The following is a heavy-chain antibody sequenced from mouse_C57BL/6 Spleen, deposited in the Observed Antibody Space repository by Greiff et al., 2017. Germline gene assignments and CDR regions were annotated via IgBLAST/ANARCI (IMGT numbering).Heavy chain of an antibody. Sequence: VKLQESGAELVRPGASVTLSCKASGYTFTDYEMHWVKQTPVHGLEWIGAIDPETGGTAYNQKFKGKAILTADKSSSTAYMELRSLTSEDSAVYYCTNYSNYVGSMDYWGQGTSVTVSS. V-gene: IGHV1-15*01. D-gene: IGHD2-5*01. CDR2: IDPETGGT. CDR1: GYTFTDYE. CDR3: TNYSNYVGSMDY. J-gene: IGHJ4*01.